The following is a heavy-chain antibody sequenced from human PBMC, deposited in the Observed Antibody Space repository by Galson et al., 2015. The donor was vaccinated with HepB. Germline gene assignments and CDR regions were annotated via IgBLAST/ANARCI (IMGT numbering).Heavy chain of an antibody. CDR2: IIPIFGTA. D-gene: IGHD4-17*01. V-gene: IGHV1-69*13. Sequence: SVKVSCKASGGTFSSYAISWVRQAPGQGLEWMGGIIPIFGTANYAQKFQGRVTITADESTSTAYMELSSLRSEDTAVYYCARDQDGDLNYYYGMDVWGQGTTVTVSS. J-gene: IGHJ6*02. CDR1: GGTFSSYA. CDR3: ARDQDGDLNYYYGMDV.